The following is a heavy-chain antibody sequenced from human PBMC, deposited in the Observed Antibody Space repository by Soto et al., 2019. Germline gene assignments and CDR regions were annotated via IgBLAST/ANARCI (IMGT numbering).Heavy chain of an antibody. D-gene: IGHD6-13*01. V-gene: IGHV4-4*02. CDR1: GGSISSSNW. CDR2: IYHSGST. CDR3: AREGPTGYSSSGGVVY. J-gene: IGHJ4*02. Sequence: SETLSLTCAVSGGSISSSNWWSWVRQPPGKGLEWIGEIYHSGSTNYNPSLKSRVTISVDKSKNQFSLKLSSVTAADTAVYYCAREGPTGYSSSGGVVYWGQGTLVTVSS.